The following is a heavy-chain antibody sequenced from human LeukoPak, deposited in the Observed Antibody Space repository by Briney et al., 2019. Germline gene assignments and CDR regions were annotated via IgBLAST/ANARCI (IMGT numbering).Heavy chain of an antibody. V-gene: IGHV1-2*02. CDR1: GYTFTVYY. CDR2: INPNSGGT. CDR3: ARNYYDSSGYYQNWFDP. Sequence: ASVKVSCKASGYTFTVYYMHWVRQAPGQGLEWMGWINPNSGGTNYAQKFQGRVTITRDTSISTAYMELSRLRSDDTAVYYCARNYYDSSGYYQNWFDPWGQGTLVTVSS. D-gene: IGHD3-22*01. J-gene: IGHJ5*02.